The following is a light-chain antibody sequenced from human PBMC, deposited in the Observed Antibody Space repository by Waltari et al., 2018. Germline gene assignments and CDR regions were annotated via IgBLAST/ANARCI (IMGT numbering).Light chain of an antibody. J-gene: IGKJ3*01. CDR3: QQSYTNPRT. CDR1: QNIGKF. V-gene: IGKV1-39*01. CDR2: SRS. Sequence: DIQMTQSPSSLSASVGDRVTITCRARQNIGKFLHWYQQKPGKAPKLLIYSRSTLQSGVPSRFSGSGSGTDFTLTINSLQPEDFATYYCQQSYTNPRTFGPGTKVGFK.